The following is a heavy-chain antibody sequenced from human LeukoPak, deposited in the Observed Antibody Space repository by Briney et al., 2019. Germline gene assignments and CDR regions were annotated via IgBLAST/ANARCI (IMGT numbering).Heavy chain of an antibody. J-gene: IGHJ2*01. CDR3: ARVRGSYPTGPDWYFDL. Sequence: GGSLRLSCAASGFTFSSYDMHWVRQAIGKGLEWVSAIGTAGDTYYPGSVKGRFTISRENAKNSLYLQMNSLRAGDTAVYYCARVRGSYPTGPDWYFDLWGRGTLVTVSS. CDR1: GFTFSSYD. D-gene: IGHD1-26*01. V-gene: IGHV3-13*01. CDR2: IGTAGDT.